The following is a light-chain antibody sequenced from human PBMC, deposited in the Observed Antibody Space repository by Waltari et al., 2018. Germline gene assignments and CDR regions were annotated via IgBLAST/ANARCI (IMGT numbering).Light chain of an antibody. V-gene: IGKV1-33*01. CDR2: LAS. CDR3: QHYDNLLLT. J-gene: IGKJ4*01. Sequence: DIQMTQSPSSLSASVGDRVTISCQASQDIANYLNWYQQKPGKAPKLLIYLASNLETGVPSRFSGSGSGAYFTLTISSLQPEDIATYYCQHYDNLLLTFGGGTKVEIK. CDR1: QDIANY.